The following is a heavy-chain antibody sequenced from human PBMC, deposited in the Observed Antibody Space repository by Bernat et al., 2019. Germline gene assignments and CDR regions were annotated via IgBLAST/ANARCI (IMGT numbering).Heavy chain of an antibody. J-gene: IGHJ2*01. D-gene: IGHD6-19*01. CDR1: GFTFSSYA. V-gene: IGHV3-30-3*01. CDR3: ARGPVAGKYYWYFDL. CDR2: ISYDGSNK. Sequence: QVQLVESGGGVVQPGRSLRLSCAASGFTFSSYAMHWVRQAPGKGLEWVAVISYDGSNKYYADSVKGRFTISRDNSKNALYLQMNSLRAEDTAVFYCARGPVAGKYYWYFDLWGRGSLVTVSS.